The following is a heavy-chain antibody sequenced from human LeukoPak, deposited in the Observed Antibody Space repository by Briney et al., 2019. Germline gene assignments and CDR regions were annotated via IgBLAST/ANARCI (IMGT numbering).Heavy chain of an antibody. CDR1: GFTFSSCA. Sequence: PGGSLRLSCAASGFTFSSCAMHWVRQAPGKGLEWVAVISYDGSNKYYADSVKGRFTISRDNSKNTLYLQMNSLRAEDTAVYYCARGWYSSGWSGCYFSGARIDYWGQGTLVTVSS. CDR2: ISYDGSNK. J-gene: IGHJ4*02. V-gene: IGHV3-30*04. D-gene: IGHD6-19*01. CDR3: ARGWYSSGWSGCYFSGARIDY.